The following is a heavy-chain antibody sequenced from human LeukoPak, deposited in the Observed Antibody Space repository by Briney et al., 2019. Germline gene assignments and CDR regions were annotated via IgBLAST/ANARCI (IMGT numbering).Heavy chain of an antibody. D-gene: IGHD3-10*01. CDR1: ADYFTSDY. V-gene: IGHV1-2*02. J-gene: IGHJ4*02. CDR3: ARDGEYGTGSYYRGFINS. Sequence: ASVKVSCSASADYFTSDYNLWLGHAPGQGLEWMGWIHPRRGDTNYAQKFQGRVTMTRDTSISTAYLELSSLRSDDTAVYYCARDGEYGTGSYYRGFINSWGQGTPVTVSP. CDR2: IHPRRGDT.